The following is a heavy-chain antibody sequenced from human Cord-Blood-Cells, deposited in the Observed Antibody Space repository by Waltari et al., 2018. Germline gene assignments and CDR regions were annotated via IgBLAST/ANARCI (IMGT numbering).Heavy chain of an antibody. CDR3: AAGPYYDILTGHY. CDR1: GFTFTSSA. CDR2: IVVGSGNT. Sequence: QMQLVQSGPEVKKPGTSVKVSCKASGFTFTSSAVQWVRQARGQRLEWIGWIVVGSGNTNYAQKFQERVTITRDMSTSTSYMELSSLGSEDTAVYYCAAGPYYDILTGHYWGQGTLVTVSS. D-gene: IGHD3-9*01. V-gene: IGHV1-58*01. J-gene: IGHJ4*02.